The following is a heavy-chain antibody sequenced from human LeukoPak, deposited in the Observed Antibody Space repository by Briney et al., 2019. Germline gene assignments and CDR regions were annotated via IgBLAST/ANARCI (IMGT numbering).Heavy chain of an antibody. CDR3: ARDGDGYNSGGPFDY. J-gene: IGHJ4*02. Sequence: SVKVSCKASGGSFSTYAISWVRQAPGQRLEYLGGIIPLFGTPTYAQKFQGRVTITADESTTTAYMELTTLKSEDTAVYYCARDGDGYNSGGPFDYWGQGTLVTVSS. V-gene: IGHV1-69*13. CDR2: IIPLFGTP. D-gene: IGHD5-24*01. CDR1: GGSFSTYA.